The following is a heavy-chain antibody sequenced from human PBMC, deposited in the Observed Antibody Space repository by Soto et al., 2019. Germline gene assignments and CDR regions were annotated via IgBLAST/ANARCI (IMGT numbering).Heavy chain of an antibody. V-gene: IGHV5-51*01. CDR2: IYPGDSDT. Sequence: PVESLKISWKGSGYRFTSYWIGWLRQMPGKGLEWMGIIYPGDSDTRYSPSFQGQVTISADKSISTAYLQWSSLKASDTAMYYCARHAGSSPYDFWSGGMDVWGQGTTVPVSS. CDR1: GYRFTSYW. J-gene: IGHJ6*02. CDR3: ARHAGSSPYDFWSGGMDV. D-gene: IGHD3-3*01.